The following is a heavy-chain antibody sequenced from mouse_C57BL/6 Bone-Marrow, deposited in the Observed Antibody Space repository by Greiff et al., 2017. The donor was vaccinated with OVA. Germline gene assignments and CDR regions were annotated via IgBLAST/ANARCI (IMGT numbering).Heavy chain of an antibody. CDR3: ARHYYGSSYFDY. Sequence: VQLKESGGGLVQPGGSLKLSCAASGFTFSDYYMYWVRQTPEKRLEWVAYISNGGGSTYYPDTVKGRFTISRDNAKNTLYLQRSRLKSEDTAMYYCARHYYGSSYFDYWGQGTTLTVSS. CDR2: ISNGGGST. V-gene: IGHV5-12*01. CDR1: GFTFSDYY. J-gene: IGHJ2*01. D-gene: IGHD1-1*01.